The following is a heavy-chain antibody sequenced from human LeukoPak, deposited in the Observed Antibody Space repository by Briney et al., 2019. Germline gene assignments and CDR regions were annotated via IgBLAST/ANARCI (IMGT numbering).Heavy chain of an antibody. CDR3: AREGRLRPSHIDY. J-gene: IGHJ4*02. D-gene: IGHD2-15*01. Sequence: TGGSLRLSCAASGFTFTMFSMNWLRQAPGKGLEWIAFIRGRSDTTYYADSVQGRFTISRDNAEDSVYLQMNSLRVEDTAVYYCAREGRLRPSHIDYWGQGTLVTVSS. V-gene: IGHV3-48*01. CDR1: GFTFTMFS. CDR2: IRGRSDTT.